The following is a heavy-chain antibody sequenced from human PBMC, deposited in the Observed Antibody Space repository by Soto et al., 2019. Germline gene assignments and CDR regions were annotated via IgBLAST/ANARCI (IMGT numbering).Heavy chain of an antibody. J-gene: IGHJ4*02. D-gene: IGHD2-15*01. V-gene: IGHV3-11*01. CDR2: ISTRGSTI. Sequence: PGGSLRLSCAASGFTFSDYYMSWIRQAPGKGLEWVSYISTRGSTIYYADSVKGRFTISRDNAKNSMYLQMNSLRAEDTAVYYCARDGDSCSGGSCYSRGTYFDSWGQGSPVTVSS. CDR1: GFTFSDYY. CDR3: ARDGDSCSGGSCYSRGTYFDS.